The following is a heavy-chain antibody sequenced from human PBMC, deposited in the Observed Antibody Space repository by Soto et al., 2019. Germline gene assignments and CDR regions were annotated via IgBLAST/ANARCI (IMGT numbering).Heavy chain of an antibody. CDR2: IYYSGST. V-gene: IGHV4-31*03. CDR1: GGSISSGGYY. D-gene: IGHD6-13*01. CDR3: ARTPFIAAADRFYYGMDV. J-gene: IGHJ6*02. Sequence: QVQLQESGPGLVKPSQTLSLTCTVSGGSISSGGYYWSWIRQHPGKGLEWIGYIYYSGSTYYNPSLKSRVTIAADTSKNQCPRNLGSVTAADTAVYYCARTPFIAAADRFYYGMDVWGQGTTVTVSS.